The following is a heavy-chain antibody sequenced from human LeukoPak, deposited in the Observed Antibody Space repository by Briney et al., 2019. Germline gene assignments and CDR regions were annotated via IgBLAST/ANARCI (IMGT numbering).Heavy chain of an antibody. J-gene: IGHJ4*02. Sequence: ASVKVSCKASGYTFTSYYMHWVRQAPGQGLEWMGIINPSGGSASYAQKFQGRVTMTRDTSTSTVYMEVSSQRSEDTAVYYCARDVASSGYYWDWGQGTLVTVSS. D-gene: IGHD3-22*01. V-gene: IGHV1-46*01. CDR2: INPSGGSA. CDR3: ARDVASSGYYWD. CDR1: GYTFTSYY.